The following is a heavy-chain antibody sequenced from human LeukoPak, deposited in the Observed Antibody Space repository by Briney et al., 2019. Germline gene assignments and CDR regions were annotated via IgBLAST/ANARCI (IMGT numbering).Heavy chain of an antibody. CDR1: GFTVSNNY. CDR2: IYSGGDT. CDR3: ARDLGLYYDRSED. V-gene: IGHV3-53*01. Sequence: GGSLRLSCAASGFTVSNNYMSWVRQAPGKGLEWVSVIYSGGDTYYADSVKGRFTISRDNSKNTPYLQMNSLRVEDTAVYYCARDLGLYYDRSEDWGQGTMVTVSS. J-gene: IGHJ4*02. D-gene: IGHD3-22*01.